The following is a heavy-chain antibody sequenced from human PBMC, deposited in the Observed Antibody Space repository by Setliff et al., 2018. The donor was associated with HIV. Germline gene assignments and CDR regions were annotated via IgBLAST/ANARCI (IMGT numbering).Heavy chain of an antibody. J-gene: IGHJ6*03. V-gene: IGHV3-66*02. CDR3: ARIPPSPWWDGSESPDMDV. CDR1: GFTVSTYY. Sequence: GGSLRLSCAASGFTVSTYYMSWVRQAPGKGLEWVSTIYSGGSTYHADSVKGRFTLSRDTSKNTLFLQMNSLRPEDTAVYYCARIPPSPWWDGSESPDMDVWGRGTTVTVSS. D-gene: IGHD2-15*01. CDR2: IYSGGST.